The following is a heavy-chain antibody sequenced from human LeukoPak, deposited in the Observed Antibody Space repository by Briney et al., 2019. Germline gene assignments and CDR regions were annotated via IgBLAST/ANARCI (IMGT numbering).Heavy chain of an antibody. CDR3: ARDGIVGARSFDY. Sequence: ASVKVSCKASGGTFSNYAISWVRQAPGQGLEWMGGIIPIFGTANYAQKFQGRVTITADESTSTAYMELSSLRSEDTAVYYCARDGIVGARSFDYWGQGTLVTVSS. V-gene: IGHV1-69*13. J-gene: IGHJ4*02. CDR1: GGTFSNYA. D-gene: IGHD1-26*01. CDR2: IIPIFGTA.